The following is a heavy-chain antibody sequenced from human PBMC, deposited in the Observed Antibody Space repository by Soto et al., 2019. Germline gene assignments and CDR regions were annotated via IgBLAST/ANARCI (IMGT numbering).Heavy chain of an antibody. CDR2: INHSGST. CDR1: GGSFSGYY. V-gene: IGHV4-34*01. D-gene: IGHD4-17*01. Sequence: SETLSLTCAVYGGSFSGYYWSWIRQPPGKGLEWIGEINHSGSTNYNPSLKSRVTISVDTSKNQFSLKLSSVTAADTAVYYCARLRVRYGAPRDYYYYYGMDVWGQGTTVT. CDR3: ARLRVRYGAPRDYYYYYGMDV. J-gene: IGHJ6*02.